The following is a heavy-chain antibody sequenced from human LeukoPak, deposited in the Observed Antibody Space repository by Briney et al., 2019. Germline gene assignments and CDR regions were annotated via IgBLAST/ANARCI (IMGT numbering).Heavy chain of an antibody. V-gene: IGHV4-34*01. CDR1: GGSFSGYY. D-gene: IGHD3-3*01. J-gene: IGHJ6*03. Sequence: SETLSLTCAVYGGSFSGYYWSWIRQPPGKGLEWIGEINHSGSTNYNPSLKSRVTISVDTSKNQFSLKLSSVTAADTAVYYCARVRVFGSGCHVLRGDYYYYMDVWGKGTTVTISS. CDR3: ARVRVFGSGCHVLRGDYYYYMDV. CDR2: INHSGST.